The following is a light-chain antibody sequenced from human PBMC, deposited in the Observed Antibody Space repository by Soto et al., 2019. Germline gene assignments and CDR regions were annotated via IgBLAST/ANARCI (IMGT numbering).Light chain of an antibody. J-gene: IGLJ3*02. Sequence: QSVLTQPRSVSGSPGQSVTISCTGTSSDVGGYNYVSWYQQHPGKAPKLMIYDVSKRPSGVPDRFSGSKSGNKASLTISGLQAEDEADYYCCSYAGSYTWVFGGGTKVTVL. CDR3: CSYAGSYTWV. CDR2: DVS. CDR1: SSDVGGYNY. V-gene: IGLV2-11*01.